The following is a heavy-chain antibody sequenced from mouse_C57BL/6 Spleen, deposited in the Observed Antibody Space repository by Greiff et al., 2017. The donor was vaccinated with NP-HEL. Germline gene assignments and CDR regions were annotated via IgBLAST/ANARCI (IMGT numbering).Heavy chain of an antibody. CDR3: ARPQLGRGYFDV. V-gene: IGHV1-69*01. CDR2: IDPSDSYT. Sequence: VQLQQPGAELVMPGASVKLSCKASGYPFTSYWMHWVKQRPGQGLEWIGEIDPSDSYTNYNQKLKGKSTLTVDKSSSTAYMQLSSLTSEDSAVYYCARPQLGRGYFDVWGTGTTVTVSS. J-gene: IGHJ1*03. CDR1: GYPFTSYW. D-gene: IGHD4-1*02.